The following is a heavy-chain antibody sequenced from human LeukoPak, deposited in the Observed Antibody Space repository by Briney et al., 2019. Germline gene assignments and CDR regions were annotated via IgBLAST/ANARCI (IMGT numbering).Heavy chain of an antibody. CDR3: AKDRTMVRGVPPDAFDI. V-gene: IGHV3-30*18. CDR2: ISYDGSNK. D-gene: IGHD3-10*01. Sequence: GRSLRLSCAASGFTFSSYGMHWVRQAPGEGLEWVAVISYDGSNKYYADSVKGRFTISRDNSKNTLYLQMNSLRAEDTAVYYCAKDRTMVRGVPPDAFDIWGQGTMVTVSS. J-gene: IGHJ3*02. CDR1: GFTFSSYG.